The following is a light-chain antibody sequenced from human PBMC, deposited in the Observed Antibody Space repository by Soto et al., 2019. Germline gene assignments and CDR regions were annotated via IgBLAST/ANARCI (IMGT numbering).Light chain of an antibody. CDR2: DVN. CDR3: CSYAGSDYV. V-gene: IGLV2-11*01. CDR1: SSVVGGYTY. Sequence: QSALTQPGSVSGSPGQSVTISCTGTSSVVGGYTYVSWYQQHPGKAPKLMIYDVNKRTSGATDRFSGCKSGTTASLSISGRQADDEAAYYCCSYAGSDYVFGTGTQVTVL. J-gene: IGLJ1*01.